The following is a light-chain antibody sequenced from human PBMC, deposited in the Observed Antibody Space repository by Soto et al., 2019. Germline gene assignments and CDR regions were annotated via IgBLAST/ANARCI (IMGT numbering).Light chain of an antibody. CDR3: AAWDDSLNVV. Sequence: QSVLTQPPSASGTPGQRVTISCSGSSSNIGSHTVNWYQQVPGTAPKLLIYSNNQWPSGVPDRFSGSKSGTSASLAISGLQSEDEADYYSAAWDDSLNVVFGGGTKLTVL. CDR1: SSNIGSHT. CDR2: SNN. V-gene: IGLV1-44*01. J-gene: IGLJ2*01.